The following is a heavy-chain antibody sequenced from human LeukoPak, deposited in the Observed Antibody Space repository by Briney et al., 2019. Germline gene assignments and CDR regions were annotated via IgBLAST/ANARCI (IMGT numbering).Heavy chain of an antibody. Sequence: PGGSLRLSCAASGFTFSTYWMTWVRQAPGKGLECVANMKQDGTEKYYADSVKGRFIISRDNAKNSLFLQMNSLRVEDTAVYYCARDVAAFDYWGQGTLVTVSS. CDR2: MKQDGTEK. J-gene: IGHJ4*02. D-gene: IGHD6-25*01. V-gene: IGHV3-7*05. CDR3: ARDVAAFDY. CDR1: GFTFSTYW.